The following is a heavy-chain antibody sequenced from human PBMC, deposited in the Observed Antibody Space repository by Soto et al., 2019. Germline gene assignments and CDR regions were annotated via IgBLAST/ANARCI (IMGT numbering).Heavy chain of an antibody. J-gene: IGHJ4*02. CDR2: ISYDGSNK. D-gene: IGHD3-22*01. CDR3: AREYYYDSSGPFDY. V-gene: IGHV3-30*03. CDR1: GFTFSSYG. Sequence: QVQLVESGGGVVQPGRSLRLSCAASGFTFSSYGMHWVRQAPGKGLEWVAVISYDGSNKYYADSVKGRFTISRDNSKNPLYLQMNSLRAEDTAVYYCAREYYYDSSGPFDYWGQGTLVTVSS.